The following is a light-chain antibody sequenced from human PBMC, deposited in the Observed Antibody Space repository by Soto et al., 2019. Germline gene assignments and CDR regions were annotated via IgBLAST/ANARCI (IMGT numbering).Light chain of an antibody. V-gene: IGKV1-39*01. CDR1: QNINSY. CDR3: QESYNLHT. CDR2: AAS. J-gene: IGKJ4*01. Sequence: DIQMTQSPSSLSASVGDRVTITCRASQNINSYLNWYQQKVGKAPKLLINAASTLQSGVPLRFRGSGSGTDFTLTISSLQPEAFAPYYCQESYNLHTFGGGTKVEIK.